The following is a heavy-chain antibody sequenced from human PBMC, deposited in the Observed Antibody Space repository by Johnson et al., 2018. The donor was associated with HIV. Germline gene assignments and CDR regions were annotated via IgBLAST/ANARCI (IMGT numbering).Heavy chain of an antibody. CDR1: GFTFSNSA. V-gene: IGHV3-30-3*01. D-gene: IGHD3-10*01. CDR2: ISYDGDNV. Sequence: QMLLVESGGGLVKPGRALRLSCAASGFTFSNSAMHWVRQAPGKGLEWVAVISYDGDNVYYADSVKGRFTISRDNSKNTLYLQMNSLRVADTAVYYCARDRSLWFRELWPRDAFDMWGQGTMVTVSS. J-gene: IGHJ3*02. CDR3: ARDRSLWFRELWPRDAFDM.